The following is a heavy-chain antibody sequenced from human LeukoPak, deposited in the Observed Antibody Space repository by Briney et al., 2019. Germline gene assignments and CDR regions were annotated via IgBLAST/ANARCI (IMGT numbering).Heavy chain of an antibody. CDR3: ARNIAAAGINWFDP. D-gene: IGHD6-13*01. Sequence: SVKVSCTASGGTFSSYAISWVRQAPGQGLEWMGGIIPIFGTANYAQKFQGRVTITADESTSTAYMELSSLRSEDTAVYYCARNIAAAGINWFDPWGQGTLVTVSS. V-gene: IGHV1-69*13. J-gene: IGHJ5*02. CDR1: GGTFSSYA. CDR2: IIPIFGTA.